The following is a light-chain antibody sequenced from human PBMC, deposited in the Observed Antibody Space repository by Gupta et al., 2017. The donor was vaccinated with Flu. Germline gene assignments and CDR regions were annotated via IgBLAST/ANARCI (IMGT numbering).Light chain of an antibody. J-gene: IGLJ2*01. V-gene: IGLV3-1*01. CDR2: QDG. Sequence: SYELTQPPSMSVSPGQTASITCSGDGLGGKYISWYQQKPGRSPVLVIYQDGKRPSGIPERFSGSNSGNTATLSISGTQTRDEADYYCQAWDNSRGVFGGGTKLTVL. CDR1: GLGGKY. CDR3: QAWDNSRGV.